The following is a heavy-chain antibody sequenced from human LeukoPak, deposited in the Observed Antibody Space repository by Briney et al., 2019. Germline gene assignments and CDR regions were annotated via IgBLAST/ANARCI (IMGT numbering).Heavy chain of an antibody. CDR3: ALGGDYFDS. Sequence: GGSLRLSSAASGFSVSSNYMSWVRQAPGKGLEWVSLIYSGGNKFYADSVKGRFTISRDNSKNMLYLQMNSLRAEDTAVYYCALGGDYFDSWGQGTLVTVSS. CDR2: IYSGGNK. CDR1: GFSVSSNY. J-gene: IGHJ4*02. V-gene: IGHV3-53*01. D-gene: IGHD4-17*01.